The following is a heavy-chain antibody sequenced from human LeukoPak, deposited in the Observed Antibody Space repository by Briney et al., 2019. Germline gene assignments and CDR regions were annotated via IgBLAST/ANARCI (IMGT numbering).Heavy chain of an antibody. Sequence: WETLSLTCAVYGGSFSGYYWSWIRQPPGKGLEWIGEINHSGSTNYNPSLKSRVTISVDTSKNQFSLKLSSVTAADTAVYYCARVIGLMVYAFGWFDPWGQGTLVTVSS. CDR1: GGSFSGYY. V-gene: IGHV4-34*01. J-gene: IGHJ5*02. CDR3: ARVIGLMVYAFGWFDP. D-gene: IGHD2-8*01. CDR2: INHSGST.